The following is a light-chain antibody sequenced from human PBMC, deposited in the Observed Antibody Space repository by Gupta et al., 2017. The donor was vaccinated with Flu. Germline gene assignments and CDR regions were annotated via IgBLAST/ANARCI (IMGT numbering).Light chain of an antibody. CDR1: QRISTY. J-gene: IGKJ5*01. Sequence: PSSLSASVGDRVTITCRASQRISTYLDWYQQRPGKAPKLLIYAASNLEDGVPSRFTGSGSGTDFTLTISSLQPEDFATYYCQQCDTTHITFGEGTQVAIK. CDR2: AAS. CDR3: QQCDTTHIT. V-gene: IGKV1-39*01.